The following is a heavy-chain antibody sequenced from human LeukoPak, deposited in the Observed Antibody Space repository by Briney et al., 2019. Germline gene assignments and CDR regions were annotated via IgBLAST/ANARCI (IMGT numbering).Heavy chain of an antibody. J-gene: IGHJ5*02. CDR3: AKDGHYCTATACFSSWFDP. CDR1: GFSFNEFT. Sequence: GGSLRLSCAASGFSFNEFTMHWLRQAPGKGLEWVALIGYDCDPTFYADSVKGRFTVSRDNSKNSLFLQMNSLKTDDTAFYYCAKDGHYCTATACFSSWFDPWGQGTLVTVSS. V-gene: IGHV3-43*01. D-gene: IGHD2-8*02. CDR2: IGYDCDPT.